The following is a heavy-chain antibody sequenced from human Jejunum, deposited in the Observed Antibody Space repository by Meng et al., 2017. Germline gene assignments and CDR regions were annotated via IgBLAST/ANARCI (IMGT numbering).Heavy chain of an antibody. CDR3: VTERHDLGYCYFDP. J-gene: IGHJ5*02. CDR2: INPNSGGT. Sequence: QVQLLQSGAEVKKPGASVKVSCKASGYTFIGFYMHWVRQAPGQGLEWMGWINPNSGGTNYAQKFHGRVTMTSDTSISTAYMELSSLRSDDTAVYYCVTERHDLGYCYFDPWGQGTLVTVSS. D-gene: IGHD2-15*01. CDR1: GYTFIGFY. V-gene: IGHV1-2*02.